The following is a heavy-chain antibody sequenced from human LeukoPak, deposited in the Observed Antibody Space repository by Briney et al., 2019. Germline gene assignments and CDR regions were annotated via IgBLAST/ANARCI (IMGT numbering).Heavy chain of an antibody. CDR3: AREVAPYYYDSSGLDY. V-gene: IGHV1-18*01. CDR1: GYTFTSYG. D-gene: IGHD3-22*01. Sequence: GASVKVSCKASGYTFTSYGLSWVRQAPGQGLEWLGWISAYNGNTNYAQKLHGRVTMTTDTSTRTAYMELRSLRSEDTAVYYCAREVAPYYYDSSGLDYWGQGTLVTVSS. J-gene: IGHJ4*02. CDR2: ISAYNGNT.